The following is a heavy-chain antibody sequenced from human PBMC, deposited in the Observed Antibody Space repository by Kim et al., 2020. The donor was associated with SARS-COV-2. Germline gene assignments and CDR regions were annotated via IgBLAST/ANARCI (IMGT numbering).Heavy chain of an antibody. J-gene: IGHJ4*01. CDR1: GFIFEEHT. CDR3: AREGHSGGWYTGLDY. Sequence: GGSLRLSCTASGFIFEEHTMGWVRQAPGKGLEWVGFIRRKATGGTTEHAASVKGRFTISRDNSKSIAYLQMNNLKIEDTAVYYCAREGHSGGWYTGLDY. V-gene: IGHV3-49*04. D-gene: IGHD6-19*01. CDR2: IRRKATGGTT.